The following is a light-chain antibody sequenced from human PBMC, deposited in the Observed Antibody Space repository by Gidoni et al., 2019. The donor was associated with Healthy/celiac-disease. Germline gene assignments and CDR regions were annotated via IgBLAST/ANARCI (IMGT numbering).Light chain of an antibody. V-gene: IGLV2-23*02. Sequence: QAALTQPASVSGSPGQSITISCTGTSSDVVSYNLVSWYQQHPGKAPKLMIYEVSKRPSWVSNRFSGSKSGNTASLTISGLQAEDEADYYCCSYAGSRTYVFGTGTKVTVL. CDR3: CSYAGSRTYV. J-gene: IGLJ1*01. CDR1: SSDVVSYNL. CDR2: EVS.